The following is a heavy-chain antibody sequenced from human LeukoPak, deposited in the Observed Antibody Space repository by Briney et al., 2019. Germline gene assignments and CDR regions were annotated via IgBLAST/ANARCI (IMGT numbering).Heavy chain of an antibody. CDR2: ISGSGGST. CDR3: AKALRGYQLMFGYFDY. D-gene: IGHD2-2*01. CDR1: GFTFSSYA. Sequence: GGSLRLSCAASGFTFSSYAMSWVRQAPGKGLEWVSAISGSGGSTYYADSVKGRFTISRDNSKNTLYLQMNSLRAEDTAVYYCAKALRGYQLMFGYFDYWGQGTLVTVSS. V-gene: IGHV3-23*01. J-gene: IGHJ4*02.